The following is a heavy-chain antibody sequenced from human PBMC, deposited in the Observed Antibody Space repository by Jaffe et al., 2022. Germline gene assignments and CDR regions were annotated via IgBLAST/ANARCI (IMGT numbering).Heavy chain of an antibody. Sequence: EVQLLESGGGLVQPGGSLRLSCAASGFTFSSYAMSWVRQAPGKGLEWVSAISGSGGSTYYADSVKGRFTISRDNSKNTLYLQMNSLRAEDTAVYYCAKDDKKSTVTTFLDFDYWGQGTLVTVSS. D-gene: IGHD4-17*01. CDR3: AKDDKKSTVTTFLDFDY. J-gene: IGHJ4*02. V-gene: IGHV3-23*01. CDR1: GFTFSSYA. CDR2: ISGSGGST.